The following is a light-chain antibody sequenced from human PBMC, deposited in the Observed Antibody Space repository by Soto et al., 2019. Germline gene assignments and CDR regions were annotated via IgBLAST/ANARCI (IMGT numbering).Light chain of an antibody. J-gene: IGKJ1*01. CDR3: QQYSSTPRT. Sequence: DIVMTQSPDSLAVSLGERATINCKSSQSVLYSSSNKNYLAWYQQKPGQPPKLLIYWASTRKSGVPDRFSGSGSGTDFTLTISSLQAEDVAAYYCQQYSSTPRTFGQGTKVEIK. CDR2: WAS. V-gene: IGKV4-1*01. CDR1: QSVLYSSSNKNY.